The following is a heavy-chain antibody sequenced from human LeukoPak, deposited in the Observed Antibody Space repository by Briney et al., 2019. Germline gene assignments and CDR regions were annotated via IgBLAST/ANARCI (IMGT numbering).Heavy chain of an antibody. V-gene: IGHV3-30-3*01. CDR2: ISYDGSNK. CDR3: ARSVDTAMVTDY. D-gene: IGHD5-18*01. Sequence: GGSLRLSCAASGFTFSSYAMHWVRRAPGKGLEWVAVISYDGSNKYYADSVKGRFTISRDNSKNTLYLQMNSLRAEDTAVYYCARSVDTAMVTDYWGQGTLVTVSS. CDR1: GFTFSSYA. J-gene: IGHJ4*02.